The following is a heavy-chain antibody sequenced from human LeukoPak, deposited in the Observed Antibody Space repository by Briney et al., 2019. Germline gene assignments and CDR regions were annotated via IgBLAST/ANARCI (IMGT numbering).Heavy chain of an antibody. Sequence: GGSLRLSCAASGFTFSSYSMNWVRQAPGKGLEWVSSISSSSSNIYYADSVKGRFTISRDNAKNSLYLQMNSLRVEDTAVYYCAKDIVLDWFDLWGQGTLVTVSS. CDR1: GFTFSSYS. V-gene: IGHV3-21*01. D-gene: IGHD2-15*01. CDR2: ISSSSSNI. J-gene: IGHJ5*02. CDR3: AKDIVLDWFDL.